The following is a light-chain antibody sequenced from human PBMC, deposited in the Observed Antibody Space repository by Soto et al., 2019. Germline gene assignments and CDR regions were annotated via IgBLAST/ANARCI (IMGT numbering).Light chain of an antibody. CDR3: RQYNNWPRT. J-gene: IGKJ1*01. CDR1: QSVSSN. V-gene: IGKV3-15*01. Sequence: DIVLTQSASTLSLSPGERATLSCRASQSVSSNLAWYQQKPGQAPRLLIYGASTRATGIPARFSGSGSGTEFTLTISSLQSEDFAVYYCRQYNNWPRTFGQGTKVDIK. CDR2: GAS.